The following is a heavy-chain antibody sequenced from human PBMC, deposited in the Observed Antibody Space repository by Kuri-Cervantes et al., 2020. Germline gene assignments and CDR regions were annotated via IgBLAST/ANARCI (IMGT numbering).Heavy chain of an antibody. D-gene: IGHD3-22*01. CDR1: GFTVSSNY. CDR2: IYSGGST. V-gene: IGHV3-66*01. CDR3: AKDLDTMIVVAYGMDV. Sequence: GESLKISCAASGFTVSSNYMSWVRQAPGKGLEWVSVIYSGGSTYYADSVKGRFTISRDNSKNTLYLQMNSLRAEDTAVYYCAKDLDTMIVVAYGMDVWGQGTTVTVSS. J-gene: IGHJ6*02.